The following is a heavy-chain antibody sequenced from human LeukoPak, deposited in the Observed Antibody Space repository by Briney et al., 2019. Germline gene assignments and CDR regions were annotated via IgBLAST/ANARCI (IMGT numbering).Heavy chain of an antibody. V-gene: IGHV1-2*06. Sequence: ASVNVSCKASAYTFTGYYMNWVRQAPGPGLESMGRIKPNSGDTEDAQNFQRMFTMTRDSSISIAYMELSGLRSDDTAVYYCARDEGKGDCTTTSCGWFDPWGQGTLVTVSS. CDR3: ARDEGKGDCTTTSCGWFDP. CDR1: AYTFTGYY. CDR2: IKPNSGDT. D-gene: IGHD2-2*01. J-gene: IGHJ5*02.